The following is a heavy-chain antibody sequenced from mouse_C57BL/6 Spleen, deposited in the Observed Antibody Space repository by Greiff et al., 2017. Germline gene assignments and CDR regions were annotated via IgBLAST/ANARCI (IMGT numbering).Heavy chain of an antibody. CDR3: ARPYGSSYDYFDY. D-gene: IGHD1-1*01. Sequence: QVQLQQSGAELAKPGASVKLSCKASGYTFTSYWMHWVKQRPGQGLEWIGYINPSSGYTKYNQKFKDKATLTADKSSSTAYMQRSSLTYEDSAVYYCARPYGSSYDYFDYWGQGTTLTVSS. CDR1: GYTFTSYW. V-gene: IGHV1-7*01. CDR2: INPSSGYT. J-gene: IGHJ2*01.